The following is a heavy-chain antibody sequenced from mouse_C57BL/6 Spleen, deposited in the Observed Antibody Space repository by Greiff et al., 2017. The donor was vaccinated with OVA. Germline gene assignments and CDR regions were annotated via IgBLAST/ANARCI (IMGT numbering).Heavy chain of an antibody. V-gene: IGHV1-15*01. J-gene: IGHJ4*01. Sequence: QVQLKESGAELVRPGASVTLSCKASGYTFTDYEMHWVKQTPVHGLEWIGAIDPETGGTAYNQKFKGKAILTADKSSSTAYMELRSLTSEDSAVYYCTRDVGFVYAMDYWGQGTSVTVSS. CDR1: GYTFTDYE. CDR3: TRDVGFVYAMDY. D-gene: IGHD4-1*01. CDR2: IDPETGGT.